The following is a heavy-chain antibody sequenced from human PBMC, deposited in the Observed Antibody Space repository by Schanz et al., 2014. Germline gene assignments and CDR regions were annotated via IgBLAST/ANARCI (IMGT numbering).Heavy chain of an antibody. J-gene: IGHJ4*02. D-gene: IGHD5-12*01. CDR2: IRPDNGHT. CDR3: ARDFSAYVGNYFDY. V-gene: IGHV1-18*01. Sequence: QVQLVQSGAEVKKPGASVKVSCKASGYTFTDYGLSWVRQAPGQGLEWLGWIRPDNGHTTYSQKVRDRVIFTTDTSANTAYMELTSLRFDDTAVYYCARDFSAYVGNYFDYWGQGTLVTVSS. CDR1: GYTFTDYG.